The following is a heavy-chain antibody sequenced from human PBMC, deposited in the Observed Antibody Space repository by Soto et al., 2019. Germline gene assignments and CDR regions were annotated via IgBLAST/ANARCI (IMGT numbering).Heavy chain of an antibody. J-gene: IGHJ4*02. CDR1: GAFITGSFF. V-gene: IGHV4-4*07. D-gene: IGHD2-8*02. CDR3: ARGMTPPGAPAWYYFDS. Sequence: TSETLSLTCTVSGAFITGSFFWSWIRQPAGKGLEWIGRFSLSGTTNYNPSLRSRVTMSADVSKNQFSLRLTSVTAADTALYYCARGMTPPGAPAWYYFDSWGQGTLVTVSS. CDR2: FSLSGTT.